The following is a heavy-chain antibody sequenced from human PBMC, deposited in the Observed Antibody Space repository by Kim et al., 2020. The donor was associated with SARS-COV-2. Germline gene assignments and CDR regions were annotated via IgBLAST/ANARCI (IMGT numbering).Heavy chain of an antibody. D-gene: IGHD6-13*01. Sequence: YYADSVKGRFTISRDNSKNTLYLQMNSLRAEDTAVYYCAKLTDGYSSLDYWGQGTLVTVSS. V-gene: IGHV3-30*02. J-gene: IGHJ4*02. CDR3: AKLTDGYSSLDY.